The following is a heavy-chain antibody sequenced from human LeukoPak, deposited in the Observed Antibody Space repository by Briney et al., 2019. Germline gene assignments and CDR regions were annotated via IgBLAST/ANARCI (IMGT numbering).Heavy chain of an antibody. V-gene: IGHV4-61*02. Sequence: SETLSLTCTVPGGSISSGSYYWSWIRQPAGKGLEWIGRIYTSGSTNYNPSLKSRVTISVDTSKNQFSLKLSSVTAADTAVYYCARDSSSRTRGAFDIWGQGTMVTVSS. CDR3: ARDSSSRTRGAFDI. J-gene: IGHJ3*02. D-gene: IGHD1-14*01. CDR2: IYTSGST. CDR1: GGSISSGSYY.